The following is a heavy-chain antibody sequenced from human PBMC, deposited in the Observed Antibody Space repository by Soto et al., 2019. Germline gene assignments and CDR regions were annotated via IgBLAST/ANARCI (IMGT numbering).Heavy chain of an antibody. D-gene: IGHD1-1*01. CDR2: INTYNRNT. V-gene: IGHV1-18*01. J-gene: IGHJ6*02. Sequence: QVQLVQSGAEVKKPGASVKVSCETSGYTFTTYGISWVRQAPGQGLEWMGWINTYNRNTNYAQEIQGRVTMTTDTSTSTAYMELRSLRSDDTAVYYCAREPGLERSFYYYGLDVWGQGTTVTVSS. CDR3: AREPGLERSFYYYGLDV. CDR1: GYTFTTYG.